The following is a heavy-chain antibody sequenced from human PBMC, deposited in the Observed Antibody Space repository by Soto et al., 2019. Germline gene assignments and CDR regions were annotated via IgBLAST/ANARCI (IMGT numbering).Heavy chain of an antibody. CDR3: ATGALYYDFWSGINIDY. CDR1: GYTLTELS. J-gene: IGHJ4*02. V-gene: IGHV1-24*01. D-gene: IGHD3-3*01. Sequence: ASVKVSCKASGYTLTELSMHCVRQAPGKGLEWMGGFDPEDGETIYAQKFQGRVTMTEDTSTDTAYMELSSLRSEDTAVYYCATGALYYDFWSGINIDYWGQGTLVNVSS. CDR2: FDPEDGET.